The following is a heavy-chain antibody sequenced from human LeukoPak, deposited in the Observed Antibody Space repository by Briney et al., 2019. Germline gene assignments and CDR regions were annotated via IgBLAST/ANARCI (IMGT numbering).Heavy chain of an antibody. CDR2: IYYSGST. Sequence: SETLSLPCTVSGGSISSSSYYWGWIRQPPGQGLEWIGNIYYSGSTYYNPSLKSRVTISVDTSKNQFSLKLSSVTAADTAVYYCARLDDHYYDSSGRPYFDYWGQGTLVTVSS. CDR1: GGSISSSSYY. CDR3: ARLDDHYYDSSGRPYFDY. J-gene: IGHJ4*02. V-gene: IGHV4-39*01. D-gene: IGHD3-22*01.